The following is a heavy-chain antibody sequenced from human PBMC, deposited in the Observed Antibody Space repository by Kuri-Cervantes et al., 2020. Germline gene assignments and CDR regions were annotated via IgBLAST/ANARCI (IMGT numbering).Heavy chain of an antibody. J-gene: IGHJ3*02. D-gene: IGHD6-13*01. CDR1: GGSISSYY. Sequence: SETLSLTCTVSGGSISSYYWSWIRQPAGKGLEWIGRIYTSGSTNYNPSLKSRVTMSVDTSKNQFSLKLSSVTAADTAVYYCARQARAGRGSNAFDIWGQGTMVTVSS. V-gene: IGHV4-4*07. CDR2: IYTSGST. CDR3: ARQARAGRGSNAFDI.